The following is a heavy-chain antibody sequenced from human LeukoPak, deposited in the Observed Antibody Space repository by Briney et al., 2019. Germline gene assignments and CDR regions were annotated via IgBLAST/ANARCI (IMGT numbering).Heavy chain of an antibody. J-gene: IGHJ4*02. CDR1: GFTFNIYA. Sequence: PGGSLRLSCAASGFTFNIYAMSWVRQAPGKGLEWVSSIMSSGGGTFYADSVKDRFTISRDNSRNTLYLQMSRLRAEDTAVYYCAKDRPNYHESNGHYYRPNGDYWRQGTLVTVSS. D-gene: IGHD3-22*01. CDR2: IMSSGGGT. CDR3: AKDRPNYHESNGHYYRPNGDY. V-gene: IGHV3-23*01.